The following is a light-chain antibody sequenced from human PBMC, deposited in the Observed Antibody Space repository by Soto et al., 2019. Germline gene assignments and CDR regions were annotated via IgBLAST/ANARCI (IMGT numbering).Light chain of an antibody. V-gene: IGKV1-39*01. J-gene: IGKJ1*01. Sequence: DVQMTQSPSSLSASVGDRVTITCRASQSVSSYLNWYQQKPGKAPKLLIYAASSLQSGVPSRFSGSGSGTDFTLTISSLHPEDFATFYCQQSYRIPRTFGQGPKLDIK. CDR2: AAS. CDR3: QQSYRIPRT. CDR1: QSVSSY.